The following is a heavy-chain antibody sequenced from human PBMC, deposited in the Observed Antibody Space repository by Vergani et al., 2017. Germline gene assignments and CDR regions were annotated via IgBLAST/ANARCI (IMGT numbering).Heavy chain of an antibody. Sequence: EVQLLESGGGLVQPGGSLRLTCAASEFTFSNYAMNWVRQAPGKGLEWVSGSSGSGVSAYYTDSVKGRFTISRDNSKNMLFLQMNNLRTEDTAIYYRAKQYFVSGNSLFDYWGQGTLVTVSS. V-gene: IGHV3-23*01. J-gene: IGHJ4*02. CDR2: SSGSGVSA. CDR1: EFTFSNYA. D-gene: IGHD3-10*01. CDR3: AKQYFVSGNSLFDY.